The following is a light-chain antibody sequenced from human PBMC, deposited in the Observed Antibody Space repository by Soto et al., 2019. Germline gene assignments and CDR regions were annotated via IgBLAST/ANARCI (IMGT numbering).Light chain of an antibody. CDR2: GAS. CDR3: QQYGSSPLT. Sequence: EIVFTQSPGTLSLSPGERATLSCRASQSVSSSYLAWYQQKPGQAPRLLIYGASSRATGIPDRFNGSGSGTDFTLTISRXEPEDFAVYYCQQYGSSPLTFGGGTKVDIK. V-gene: IGKV3-20*01. J-gene: IGKJ4*01. CDR1: QSVSSSY.